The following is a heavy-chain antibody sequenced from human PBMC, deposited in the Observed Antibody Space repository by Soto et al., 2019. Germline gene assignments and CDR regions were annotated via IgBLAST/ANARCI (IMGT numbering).Heavy chain of an antibody. V-gene: IGHV4-30-4*08. CDR1: GGSFSGYY. J-gene: IGHJ5*02. CDR3: ARDCGGNWQLNWFDP. Sequence: PSETLSLTCAVYGGSFSGYYWSWIRQPPGKGLEWIGYIYYSGSTYYNPSLKSRVTISVDTSKNQFSLKLSSVTAADTAVYYCARDCGGNWQLNWFDPWGQGTLVTVSS. CDR2: IYYSGST. D-gene: IGHD2-21*02.